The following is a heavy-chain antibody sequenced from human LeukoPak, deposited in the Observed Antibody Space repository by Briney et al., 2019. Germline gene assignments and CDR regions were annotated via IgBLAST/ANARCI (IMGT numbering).Heavy chain of an antibody. Sequence: PGGSLRLSCKGSGYSFTNYWITWVRQLPGKGLEWMGRIDPSDSYPNYSPSFQGHVTISTDKSISTAYLQWSSLKAEDTAMYYCARPLSGGSGLPNFWGQGTLVTVSS. CDR1: GYSFTNYW. J-gene: IGHJ4*02. CDR3: ARPLSGGSGLPNF. V-gene: IGHV5-10-1*01. CDR2: IDPSDSYP. D-gene: IGHD6-19*01.